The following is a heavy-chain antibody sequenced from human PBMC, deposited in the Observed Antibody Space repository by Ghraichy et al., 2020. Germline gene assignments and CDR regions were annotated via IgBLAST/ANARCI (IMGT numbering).Heavy chain of an antibody. V-gene: IGHV3-21*01. J-gene: IGHJ4*02. D-gene: IGHD6-13*01. CDR1: GFTFSSYS. CDR3: ARQEYSSSWYYFDY. Sequence: GRSLRLSCAASGFTFSSYSMNWVRQAPGKGLEWVSSISSSSSYIYYADSVKGRFTISRDNAKNSLYLQMNSLRAEDTAVYYCARQEYSSSWYYFDYWGQGTLVTVSS. CDR2: ISSSSSYI.